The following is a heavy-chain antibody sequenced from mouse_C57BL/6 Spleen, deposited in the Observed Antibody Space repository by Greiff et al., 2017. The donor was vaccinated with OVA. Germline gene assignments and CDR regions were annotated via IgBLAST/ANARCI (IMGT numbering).Heavy chain of an antibody. Sequence: EVQLQESGPGLVKPSQSLSLTCSVTGYSITSGYYWNWIRQFPGNKLEWMGYISYDGSNNYNPSLKNRISITRDTSKNQFFLKLNSVTTEDTATYYCARTTTVVVDYWGQGTTLTVSS. CDR3: ARTTTVVVDY. J-gene: IGHJ2*01. CDR2: ISYDGSN. D-gene: IGHD1-1*01. V-gene: IGHV3-6*01. CDR1: GYSITSGYY.